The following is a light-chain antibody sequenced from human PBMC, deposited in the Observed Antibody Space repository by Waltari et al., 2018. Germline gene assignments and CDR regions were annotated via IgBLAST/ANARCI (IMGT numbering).Light chain of an antibody. CDR3: QQYNNWPPLFT. CDR2: GAS. J-gene: IGKJ3*01. V-gene: IGKV3D-15*01. CDR1: QSVSSN. Sequence: EIVMTQSPATLSVSPGDRATLSCRASQSVSSNLAWYQQKPGQAPRLLIYGASTRATGIPARFSGTGSGTEFTLTISSLQSEDFAVYYCQQYNNWPPLFTFGSGTKV.